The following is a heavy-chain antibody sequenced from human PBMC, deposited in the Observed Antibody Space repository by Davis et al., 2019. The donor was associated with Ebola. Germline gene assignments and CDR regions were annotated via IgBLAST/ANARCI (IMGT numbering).Heavy chain of an antibody. CDR3: ARAQPPYYDFWSGYPRGYGMDV. J-gene: IGHJ6*02. D-gene: IGHD3-3*01. Sequence: GESLKISCAASGFTFSSYSMNWVRQAPGKGLEWVSYISSSGSTIYYADSVKGRFTISRDNAKNSLYLQMNSLRAEDTAVYYCARAQPPYYDFWSGYPRGYGMDVWGQGTTVTVSS. CDR1: GFTFSSYS. CDR2: ISSSGSTI. V-gene: IGHV3-48*04.